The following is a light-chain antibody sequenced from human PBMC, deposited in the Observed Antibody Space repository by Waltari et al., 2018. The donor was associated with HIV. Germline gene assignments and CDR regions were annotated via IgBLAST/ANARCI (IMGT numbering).Light chain of an antibody. Sequence: DIVMTQSPDSLAVSLGERTTINSKSSQSVLYSSNNKNYLAWYQQKPGQPPKLLISWASTRESGVPDRFSGSGSGTDFTLTISSLQAEDVAVYYCQQYYSSPLTFGPGTKVDIK. CDR2: WAS. J-gene: IGKJ3*01. CDR3: QQYYSSPLT. CDR1: QSVLYSSNNKNY. V-gene: IGKV4-1*01.